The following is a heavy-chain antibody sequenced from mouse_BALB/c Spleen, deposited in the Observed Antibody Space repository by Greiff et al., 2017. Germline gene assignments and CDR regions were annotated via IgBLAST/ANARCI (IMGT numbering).Heavy chain of an antibody. Sequence: VMLVESGPGLVAPSQSLSITCTVSGFSLTSYGVHWVRQPPGKGLEWLGVIWAGGSTNYNSALMSRLSISKDNSKSQVFLKMNSLQTDDTAMYYCATSYYGYLDYWGQGTTLTVSS. J-gene: IGHJ2*01. CDR2: IWAGGST. CDR1: GFSLTSYG. V-gene: IGHV2-9*02. CDR3: ATSYYGYLDY. D-gene: IGHD1-1*01.